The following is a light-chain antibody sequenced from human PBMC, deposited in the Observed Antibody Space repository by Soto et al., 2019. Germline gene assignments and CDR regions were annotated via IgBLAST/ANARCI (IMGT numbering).Light chain of an antibody. V-gene: IGKV3-15*01. CDR1: QSVSSN. CDR2: GAS. J-gene: IGKJ4*01. Sequence: EIVMTQSPATLSVSPGERATLSCRASQSVSSNLAWYQQKPGQAPSLLIYGASTRATGIPGRFSGSGSGTEFTLTISGLQSEDFAVYYCQQYSNWPLTFGGGTKVEIK. CDR3: QQYSNWPLT.